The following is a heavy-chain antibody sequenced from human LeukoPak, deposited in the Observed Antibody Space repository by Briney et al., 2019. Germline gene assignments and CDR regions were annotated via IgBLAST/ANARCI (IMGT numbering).Heavy chain of an antibody. CDR1: GFTFSSYS. D-gene: IGHD4-17*01. V-gene: IGHV3-21*01. Sequence: PGGSLRLSCAPSGFTFSSYSMNWVGPAPGKGLEWVSSISSSSSYIYYADSVEGRSTISRDNAKNSLYLQMNSLRAEDTAVYYCARDSPTVTSQAIDYWGQGTLVTVSS. CDR2: ISSSSSYI. J-gene: IGHJ4*02. CDR3: ARDSPTVTSQAIDY.